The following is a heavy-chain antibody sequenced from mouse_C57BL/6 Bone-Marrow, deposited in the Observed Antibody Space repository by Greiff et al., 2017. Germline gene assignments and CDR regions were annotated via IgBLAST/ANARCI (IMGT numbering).Heavy chain of an antibody. CDR2: TDPSDRYT. CDR1: GYTFTSYW. J-gene: IGHJ3*01. Sequence: QVQLQQPGAELVMPGASVKLYCKASGYTFTSYWMHWVKLRPGQGLEWIGETDPSDRYTNYNQKFKGKSTLTVDKSSSTAYMQLCSLTSEDSAVYYFAREELGFLRFAYWGQGTLVTVSA. V-gene: IGHV1-69*01. CDR3: AREELGFLRFAY.